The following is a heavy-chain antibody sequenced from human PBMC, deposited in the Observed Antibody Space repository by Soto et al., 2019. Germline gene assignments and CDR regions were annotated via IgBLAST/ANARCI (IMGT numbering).Heavy chain of an antibody. CDR3: ARAPRWIGGFDP. CDR2: IYSGGDT. D-gene: IGHD2-2*03. V-gene: IGHV3-66*01. J-gene: IGHJ5*02. CDR1: GFTVSSNY. Sequence: EVQLVESGGGLVQPGGSLRLSCAASGFTVSSNYMSWVRQAPGKGLEWVSVIYSGGDTYYADSVKGRFTISRDNSKNALYLQMNSLRAEDTAVYFCARAPRWIGGFDPWGQGTLVTVSS.